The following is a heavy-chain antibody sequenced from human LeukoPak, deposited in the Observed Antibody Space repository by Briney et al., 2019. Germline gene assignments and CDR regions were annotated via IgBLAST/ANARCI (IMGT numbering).Heavy chain of an antibody. CDR2: IKEDGGEK. V-gene: IGHV3-7*01. CDR1: GFTFGNFW. Sequence: NPGGSLRLSCVASGFTFGNFWMSWVRQAPGKGPEWVANIKEDGGEKYYVDSVRGRFTISRDNAKNSSYLQMNSLRAEDTGVYFCRPGHYDSYAWDQGTLVTVSS. D-gene: IGHD5-12*01. J-gene: IGHJ5*02. CDR3: RPGHYDSYA.